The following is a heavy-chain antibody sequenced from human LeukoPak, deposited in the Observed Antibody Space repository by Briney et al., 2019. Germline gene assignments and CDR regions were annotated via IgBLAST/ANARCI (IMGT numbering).Heavy chain of an antibody. V-gene: IGHV4-31*03. CDR3: ARGSHNDYGDHGTFDY. CDR2: IYYSGST. CDR1: GDAISNGGYY. Sequence: SQTLSLTCTVSGDAISNGGYYWSWIRQHPGEGLEWIGFIYYSGSTYYNPSLKSRVMISVDTSKNQFSLKLISMTAADTAVYYCARGSHNDYGDHGTFDYWGQGTLVTVSS. D-gene: IGHD4/OR15-4a*01. J-gene: IGHJ4*02.